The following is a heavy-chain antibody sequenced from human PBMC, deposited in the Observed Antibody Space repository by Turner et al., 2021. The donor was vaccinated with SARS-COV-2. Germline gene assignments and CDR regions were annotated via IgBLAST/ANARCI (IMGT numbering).Heavy chain of an antibody. CDR3: ARVPRYNWNYSFDY. CDR2: IYYSGST. CDR1: VGSIRSGDYY. Sequence: VQLQESGPGLVKPSQTLSLTCPVSVGSIRSGDYYWSWIRQPPGKGLEWIGYIYYSGSTYYNPSLKSRVTISVDTSKNQFSLKLSSVTAADTAVYYCARVPRYNWNYSFDYWGQGTLVTVSS. V-gene: IGHV4-30-4*01. D-gene: IGHD1-7*01. J-gene: IGHJ4*02.